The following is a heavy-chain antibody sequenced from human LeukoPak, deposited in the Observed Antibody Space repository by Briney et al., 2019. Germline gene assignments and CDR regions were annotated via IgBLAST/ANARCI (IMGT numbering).Heavy chain of an antibody. CDR1: GFTVSSNY. CDR3: ARAKDTAMANDAFDI. D-gene: IGHD5-18*01. J-gene: IGHJ3*02. CDR2: IYSGGST. V-gene: IGHV3-53*01. Sequence: GGSLRLSCAASGFTVSSNYMGWVRQAPGKGLEWVSVIYSGGSTYYADSVKGRFTISRDNSKNTLYLQMNSLRAEDTAVYYCARAKDTAMANDAFDIWGQGTMVTVSS.